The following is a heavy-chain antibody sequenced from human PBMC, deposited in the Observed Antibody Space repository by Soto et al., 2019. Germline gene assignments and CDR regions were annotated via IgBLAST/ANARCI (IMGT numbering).Heavy chain of an antibody. J-gene: IGHJ4*02. D-gene: IGHD2-2*01. CDR2: ISGSGGST. V-gene: IGHV3-23*01. CDR1: GFTFSSYA. Sequence: GGSLRLSCAASGFTFSSYAMSWVRQAPGKGLEWVSAISGSGGSTYYADSVKGRFTISRDNSKNTLYLQMNSLRAEDTDVYYCTKSTKDIVVVPVADYWGQGTLVTVSS. CDR3: TKSTKDIVVVPVADY.